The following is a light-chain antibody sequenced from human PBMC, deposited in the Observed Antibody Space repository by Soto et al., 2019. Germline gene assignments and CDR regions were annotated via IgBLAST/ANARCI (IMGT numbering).Light chain of an antibody. CDR1: SSDVGGYNY. CDR2: EVT. J-gene: IGLJ1*01. CDR3: NSYAGDIIRFV. Sequence: QSVLTQPPSASGSPGQSVTISCTGTSSDVGGYNYVSWYQQHPGKAPKLIIYEVTKWPSGVPDRFSGSKSGNTASLTVSGLQADDEADYYCNSYAGDIIRFVFGTGTKVTV. V-gene: IGLV2-8*01.